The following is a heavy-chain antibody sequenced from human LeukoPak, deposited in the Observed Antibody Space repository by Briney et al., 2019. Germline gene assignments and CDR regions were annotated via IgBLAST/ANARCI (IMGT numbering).Heavy chain of an antibody. V-gene: IGHV3-7*01. CDR3: KSGGAAPGSFDN. CDR1: GFTFSDYW. J-gene: IGHJ4*02. CDR2: IKYDGDEE. D-gene: IGHD6-13*01. Sequence: GGSLRLSCAASGFTFSDYWMSWMRQAPGKGLEWVANIKYDGDEEYYVDSVKGRFTVSRDNAKNSLYLQLNSLRVEDTAVYYCKSGGAAPGSFDNWGQGTLVTVSP.